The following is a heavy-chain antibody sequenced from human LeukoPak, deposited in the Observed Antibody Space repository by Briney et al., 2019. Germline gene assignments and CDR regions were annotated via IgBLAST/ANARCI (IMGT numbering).Heavy chain of an antibody. V-gene: IGHV1-2*02. D-gene: IGHD6-19*01. CDR1: GYTFTGYY. CDR3: ARKAAYSSGSNDY. Sequence: ASVKVSCKASGYTFTGYYMHWVRQAPGQGLEWMGWINPNSGGTNYAQKFQGRVTMTRDTSISTAYMELSRLRSDDTAVYYCARKAAYSSGSNDYWGQGTLVTVSS. CDR2: INPNSGGT. J-gene: IGHJ4*02.